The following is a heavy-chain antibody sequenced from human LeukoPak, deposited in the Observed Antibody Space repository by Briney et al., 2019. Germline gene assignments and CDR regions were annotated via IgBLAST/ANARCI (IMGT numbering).Heavy chain of an antibody. D-gene: IGHD5-24*01. CDR1: GFTFTNYG. CDR2: ISYDGSHK. V-gene: IGHV3-30*19. Sequence: PGGSLRLSCTGSGFTFTNYGMNWVRQAPGKGLEWVAGISYDGSHKYYADSVKGRFTISRDNSKTTLYLQMNSLRVEDTSVYYCTREQKRLQVGNEANFDYWGQGTLVTVSS. J-gene: IGHJ4*02. CDR3: TREQKRLQVGNEANFDY.